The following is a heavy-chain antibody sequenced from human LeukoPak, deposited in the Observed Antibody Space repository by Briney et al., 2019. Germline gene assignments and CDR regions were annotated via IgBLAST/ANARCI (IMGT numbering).Heavy chain of an antibody. CDR1: GGSISSSY. V-gene: IGHV4-4*07. Sequence: PSETLSLTCTVSGGSISSSYWSWIWQPAGKGLEWIGRIYTSGSTNYNPSLKSRVTMSVDTSKNQFSLKLSSVTAADTAVYYCAREGMAGSYYYYMDVWGKGTTVTVSS. J-gene: IGHJ6*03. CDR2: IYTSGST. CDR3: AREGMAGSYYYYMDV. D-gene: IGHD3-10*01.